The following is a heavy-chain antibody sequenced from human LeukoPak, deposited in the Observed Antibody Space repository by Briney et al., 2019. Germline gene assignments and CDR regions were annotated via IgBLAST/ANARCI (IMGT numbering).Heavy chain of an antibody. V-gene: IGHV1-18*01. J-gene: IGHJ3*02. CDR1: GYTFTSYV. CDR2: ISAYNGNT. Sequence: ASVKVSCKASGYTFTSYVISWGRQAPGQGLEWMGWISAYNGNTNYTQKPQGRVTMTTDTSTSTAYMELRRLRSDDTAVYYCARESSPGAFDIWGQGPMVTVS. CDR3: ARESSPGAFDI. D-gene: IGHD6-13*01.